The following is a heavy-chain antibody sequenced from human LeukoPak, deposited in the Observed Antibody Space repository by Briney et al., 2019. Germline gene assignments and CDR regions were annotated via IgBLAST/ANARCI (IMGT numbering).Heavy chain of an antibody. CDR2: IIPIFGTA. Sequence: SVKVSCKASGGTFSSYAISWVRQAPGQGLEWMGGIIPIFGTANYAQKFQGRVTITADESTSTAYMELSSLRSEDTAVYYCASSERPYCSSTSCSMLARSGYYYYGMDVWGQGTTVTVSS. CDR3: ASSERPYCSSTSCSMLARSGYYYYGMDV. CDR1: GGTFSSYA. V-gene: IGHV1-69*13. J-gene: IGHJ6*02. D-gene: IGHD2-2*01.